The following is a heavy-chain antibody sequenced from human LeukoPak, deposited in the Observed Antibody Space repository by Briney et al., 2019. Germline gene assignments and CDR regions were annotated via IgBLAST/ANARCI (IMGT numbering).Heavy chain of an antibody. CDR3: ARRFGGYCSSTSCYYYGMDV. Sequence: SETLSLTCAVDGGSFSGYYWSWIRQPPGKWLEWIGEINHSGSTNYNPSLKTRVTISVDTSKNQFSLKLSSVTAADTAVYYCARRFGGYCSSTSCYYYGMDVWGKGTTVTVSS. D-gene: IGHD2-2*01. CDR1: GGSFSGYY. V-gene: IGHV4-34*01. CDR2: INHSGST. J-gene: IGHJ6*04.